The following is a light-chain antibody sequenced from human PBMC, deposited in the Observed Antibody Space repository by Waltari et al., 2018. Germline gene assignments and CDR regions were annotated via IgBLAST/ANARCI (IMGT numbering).Light chain of an antibody. CDR2: GAS. CDR1: QTVTNK. CDR3: QQHNNWPLT. J-gene: IGKJ3*01. V-gene: IGKV3-15*01. Sequence: EIVMTQSPATLSVSPGERATLSCRASQTVTNKLAWYQPKPGQAPRLPSYGASTRAAGIPARFSGSQSGSEFTLTISNVQSEDFAVYYCQQHNNWPLTFGPGTKVDVK.